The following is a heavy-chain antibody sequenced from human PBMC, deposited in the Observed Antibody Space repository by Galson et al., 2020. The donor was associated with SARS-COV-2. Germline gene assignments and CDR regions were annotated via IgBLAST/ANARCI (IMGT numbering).Heavy chain of an antibody. D-gene: IGHD3-10*01. Sequence: GGSLRLSCAASGFAFSSYTMNWVRQAPGKGLAWVASLDTSSTYIYHADSLKGRFTISRDNAENSLYLQMNSLRAEDTAVYYCARSPPASTSGTSIYFDYWGQGTQVTVSS. CDR3: ARSPPASTSGTSIYFDY. J-gene: IGHJ4*02. CDR1: GFAFSSYT. V-gene: IGHV3-21*01. CDR2: LDTSSTYI.